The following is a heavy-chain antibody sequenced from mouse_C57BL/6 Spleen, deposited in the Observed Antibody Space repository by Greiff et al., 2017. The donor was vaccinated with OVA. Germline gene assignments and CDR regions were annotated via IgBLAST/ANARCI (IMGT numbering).Heavy chain of an antibody. CDR1: GYSITSGYY. J-gene: IGHJ3*01. D-gene: IGHD2-13*01. CDR3: AREGRDGDLFAY. CDR2: ISYDGSN. Sequence: EVKLEESGPGLVKPSQSLSLTCSVTGYSITSGYYWNWIRQFPGNKLEWMGYISYDGSNNYNPSLKNRISITRDTSKNQFFLKLNSVTTEDTATYYCAREGRDGDLFAYWGQGTLVTVSA. V-gene: IGHV3-6*01.